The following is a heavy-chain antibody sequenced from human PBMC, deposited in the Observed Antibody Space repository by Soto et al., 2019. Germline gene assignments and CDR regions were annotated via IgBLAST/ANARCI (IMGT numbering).Heavy chain of an antibody. V-gene: IGHV1-8*01. Sequence: QVQRVQSGAEVKKPGASVKVSCKASGYTFTSYDINWVRQATGQGLEWMGWMNPNSGNTAYAQKFLGRVAMPRNTSISTAYMELSSLRSEDTAVYYCARERTRGFDPWGQGSLVTVSS. CDR2: MNPNSGNT. CDR1: GYTFTSYD. J-gene: IGHJ5*02. CDR3: ARERTRGFDP.